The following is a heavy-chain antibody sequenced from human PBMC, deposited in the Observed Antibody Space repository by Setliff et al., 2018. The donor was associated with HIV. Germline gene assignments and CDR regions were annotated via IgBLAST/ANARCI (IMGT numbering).Heavy chain of an antibody. J-gene: IGHJ6*04. Sequence: PSETLSLTCAVSGYSITSGYFWGWIRQPPGKGLEWIGNIYQSGSSYSNPSLKSRVTISIDTSKNQFSLKLSSVTAADTAVYYCARGQGLLLWFGELPRDNWGKGTTVTVSS. V-gene: IGHV4-38-2*01. CDR1: GYSITSGYF. CDR3: ARGQGLLLWFGELPRDN. CDR2: IYQSGSS. D-gene: IGHD3-10*01.